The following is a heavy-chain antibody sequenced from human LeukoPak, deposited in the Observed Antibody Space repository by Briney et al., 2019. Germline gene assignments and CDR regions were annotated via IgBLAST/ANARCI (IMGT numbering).Heavy chain of an antibody. J-gene: IGHJ6*03. D-gene: IGHD4-17*01. CDR2: MNPNSGNP. CDR1: GYTFTSYD. Sequence: ASVKVSCKASGYTFTSYDINWVRQATGQGLEWMGWMNPNSGNPGYAQKFQGRVTMTRNTSISTAYMELSSLRSEDTAVYYCARIVTGDRKPPRRYYYYYMDVWGKGTTVTVSS. V-gene: IGHV1-8*01. CDR3: ARIVTGDRKPPRRYYYYYMDV.